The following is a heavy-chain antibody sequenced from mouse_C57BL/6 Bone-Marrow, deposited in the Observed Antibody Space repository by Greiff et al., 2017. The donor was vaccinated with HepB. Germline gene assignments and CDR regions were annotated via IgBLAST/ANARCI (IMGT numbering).Heavy chain of an antibody. CDR2: IHPNSGST. V-gene: IGHV1-64*01. J-gene: IGHJ3*01. CDR3: AKSGTRWRAY. CDR1: GYTFTSYW. Sequence: VQLQQPGAELVKPGASVKLSCKASGYTFTSYWMHWVKQRHGQGLEWIGMIHPNSGSTNYNEKFKSKATLTVDTSSSTAYMQLRSLTSEDSAVYYCAKSGTRWRAYWGQGTLVTVSA. D-gene: IGHD4-1*01.